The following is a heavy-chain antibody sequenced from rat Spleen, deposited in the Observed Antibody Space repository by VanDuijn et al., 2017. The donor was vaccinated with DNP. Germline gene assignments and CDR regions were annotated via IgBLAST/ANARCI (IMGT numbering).Heavy chain of an antibody. J-gene: IGHJ2*01. CDR3: TREDYPQMYTTDYYYVPPSGIFDY. Sequence: QVQLTESGPGLVQPSEILSLTCTVSGFSLTGYSVYWVRQPSGKGLEWMGRMRYNGDTSYNSALKSRLSISRDTSKNQVFLKRNSLQTKDTGTYYCTREDYPQMYTTDYYYVPPSGIFDYWGQGVMVTVSS. CDR2: MRYNGDT. CDR1: GFSLTGYS. V-gene: IGHV2-8*01. D-gene: IGHD1-6*01.